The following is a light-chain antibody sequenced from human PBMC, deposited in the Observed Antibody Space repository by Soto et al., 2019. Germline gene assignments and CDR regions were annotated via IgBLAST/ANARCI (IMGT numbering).Light chain of an antibody. CDR3: SSYTSSSTLPYV. Sequence: QSVLTQPASVSGSPGQSITISCTGTSSDVGGYNYVSWYQQHPGKAPKLMIYDVINRPSGVSNRFSGSKPGNTASLTISGLQAEDEADYYCSSYTSSSTLPYVFGXGTKVTVL. CDR1: SSDVGGYNY. CDR2: DVI. V-gene: IGLV2-14*01. J-gene: IGLJ1*01.